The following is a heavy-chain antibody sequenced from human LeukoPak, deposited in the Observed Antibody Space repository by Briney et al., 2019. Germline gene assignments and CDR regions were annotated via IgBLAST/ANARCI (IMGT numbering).Heavy chain of an antibody. Sequence: SETLSLTCAVSGGSISSGGYSWSWIRQPPGKGLEWIGYIYYSGSTYYNPSLKSRVTISVDTSKNQFSLKLRSVTAADTAVYYCGRDLEGDTSGMGYWGQGTLVTVSS. J-gene: IGHJ4*02. V-gene: IGHV4-30-4*07. CDR1: GGSISSGGYS. D-gene: IGHD1-26*01. CDR2: IYYSGST. CDR3: GRDLEGDTSGMGY.